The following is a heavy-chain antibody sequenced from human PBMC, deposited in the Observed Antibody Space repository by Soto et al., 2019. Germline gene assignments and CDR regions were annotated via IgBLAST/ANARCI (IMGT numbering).Heavy chain of an antibody. CDR2: IYYSGST. J-gene: IGHJ4*02. Sequence: PSETLSLTCTVSGGSFSSGSYCWSWIRQHPGKGLEWIGYIYYSGSTNYNPSLKSRVTISVDTSKNQFSLKLSSVTAADTAVYYCARTRGGDCYFFDYWGQGTLVTGSS. D-gene: IGHD2-21*02. CDR3: ARTRGGDCYFFDY. V-gene: IGHV4-61*01. CDR1: GGSFSSGSYC.